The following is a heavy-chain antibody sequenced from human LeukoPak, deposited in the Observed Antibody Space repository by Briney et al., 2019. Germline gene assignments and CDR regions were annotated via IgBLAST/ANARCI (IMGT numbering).Heavy chain of an antibody. CDR2: ISTDGYTT. CDR1: EFTYG. D-gene: IGHD2-15*01. Sequence: GGSLRLSCTASEFTYGMNWVRQAPRKGLVWVSRISTDGYTTDYADFVQGRFTASRDNTKNTWSLEMNSLRAEDTAVYYCVVGGSPGYWGQGTLVTVSS. CDR3: VVGGSPGY. V-gene: IGHV3-74*01. J-gene: IGHJ4*02.